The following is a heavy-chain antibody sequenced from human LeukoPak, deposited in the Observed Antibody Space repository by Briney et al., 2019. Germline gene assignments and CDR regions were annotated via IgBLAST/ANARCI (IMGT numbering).Heavy chain of an antibody. D-gene: IGHD4-23*01. CDR1: GGSISGFY. Sequence: SETLSLTCTVSGGSISGFYWSWIRQPPGKGLEWIGYIYYSGTANYNPSLKSRVTISVDMSKNQFSLKLSSVTAADTAVYYCARDPGGVDYGGLSDAFDIWGQGTMVTVSS. CDR3: ARDPGGVDYGGLSDAFDI. V-gene: IGHV4-59*01. CDR2: IYYSGTA. J-gene: IGHJ3*02.